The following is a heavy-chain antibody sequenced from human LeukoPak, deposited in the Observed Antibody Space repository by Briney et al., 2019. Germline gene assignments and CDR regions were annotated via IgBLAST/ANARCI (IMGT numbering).Heavy chain of an antibody. CDR1: GFTFSSYA. Sequence: PGGSLRLSCAGSGFTFSSYAMHWVRQAPGKGLEYVSAINSNGGSTYYANSVKGRFTISRDNSKNTLYLQMGSLRAEDMAVYYCARYSGSYDYWGQGTLVTVSS. CDR3: ARYSGSYDY. J-gene: IGHJ4*02. V-gene: IGHV3-64*01. D-gene: IGHD1-26*01. CDR2: INSNGGST.